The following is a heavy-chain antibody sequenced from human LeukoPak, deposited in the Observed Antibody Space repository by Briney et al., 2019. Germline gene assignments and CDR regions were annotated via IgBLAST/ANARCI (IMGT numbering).Heavy chain of an antibody. J-gene: IGHJ3*02. CDR2: IRYDGSNK. CDR1: GFTFSSYG. CDR3: ARDVGSTYYYDSSGYHPAAFDI. V-gene: IGHV3-30*02. D-gene: IGHD3-22*01. Sequence: GGSLRLSCAASGFTFSSYGMHWVRQAPGKGLEWVAFIRYDGSNKYYADSVKGRFTISRDNSKNTLYLQMNSLRAEDTAVYYCARDVGSTYYYDSSGYHPAAFDIWGQGTMVTVSS.